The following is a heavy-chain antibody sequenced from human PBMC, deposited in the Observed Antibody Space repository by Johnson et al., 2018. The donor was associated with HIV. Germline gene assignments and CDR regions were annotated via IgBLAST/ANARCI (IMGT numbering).Heavy chain of an antibody. D-gene: IGHD1-26*01. CDR3: ARDRPPGATLSDAFDI. V-gene: IGHV3-53*01. Sequence: VQLVESGGGLIQPGGSLRLSCAASGFTVSSNYMSWVRQAPGKGLEWVSVIYSGGSTYYADSVKGRFTISRDNYKNTLYLQMNSLRAEDTAVYYCARDRPPGATLSDAFDIWGQGTMVTVSS. CDR1: GFTVSSNY. J-gene: IGHJ3*02. CDR2: IYSGGST.